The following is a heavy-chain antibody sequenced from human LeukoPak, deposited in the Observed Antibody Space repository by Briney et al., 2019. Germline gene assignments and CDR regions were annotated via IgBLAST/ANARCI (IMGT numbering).Heavy chain of an antibody. CDR2: IKQDGSEK. D-gene: IGHD5-18*01. CDR1: GFTFSSYW. Sequence: GGSLRLSCAASGFTFSSYWTSWVRQAPGKGLEWVAKIKQDGSEKYYVDSVKGRFTISRDNAKNSLYLQMNSLRAEDTAVYYCAREGSGYSYGSLGYWGQGTLVTVSS. J-gene: IGHJ4*02. V-gene: IGHV3-7*01. CDR3: AREGSGYSYGSLGY.